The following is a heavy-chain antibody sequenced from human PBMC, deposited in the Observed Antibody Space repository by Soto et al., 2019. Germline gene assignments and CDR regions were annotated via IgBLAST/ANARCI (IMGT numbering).Heavy chain of an antibody. CDR3: AGWNYEY. V-gene: IGHV3-23*01. D-gene: IGHD1-7*01. CDR2: ISQSAGGNT. CDR1: GFTFMSYG. Sequence: PGGSLRLSCAASGFTFMSYGMMWVRQAPGKGLEWVSAISQSAGGNTYYAGSVKARFTISRDDSKNTLYLQMDSLRPEDTAKYYCAGWNYEYWGQGTQVTVSS. J-gene: IGHJ4*02.